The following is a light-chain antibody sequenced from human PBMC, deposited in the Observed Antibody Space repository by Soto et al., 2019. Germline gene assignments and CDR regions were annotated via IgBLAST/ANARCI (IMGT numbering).Light chain of an antibody. CDR1: QSVSSSY. CDR3: QQYGSAPVT. CDR2: GAS. V-gene: IGKV3-20*01. Sequence: EIVLTQSPGTLSLSPGERATLSCRASQSVSSSYLAWYKQKPGQAPRLLIYGASSRATGIPDRFSGSGSGTDFTLTISRLEPEDVAVYYGQQYGSAPVTFGQGTRLEIK. J-gene: IGKJ5*01.